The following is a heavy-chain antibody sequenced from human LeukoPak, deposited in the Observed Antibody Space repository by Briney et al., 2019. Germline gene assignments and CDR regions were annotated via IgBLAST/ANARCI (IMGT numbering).Heavy chain of an antibody. Sequence: ASEQVSCKASGYTFTSYGISWVRQAPGPELEWMGSISAYNGNTNYAQKLQGRVTMTTDTSTSTAYMELRSLRSDDTAVYYCARVQGGKGDYWGQGTLVTVSS. J-gene: IGHJ4*02. CDR3: ARVQGGKGDY. CDR1: GYTFTSYG. V-gene: IGHV1-18*01. D-gene: IGHD2-15*01. CDR2: ISAYNGNT.